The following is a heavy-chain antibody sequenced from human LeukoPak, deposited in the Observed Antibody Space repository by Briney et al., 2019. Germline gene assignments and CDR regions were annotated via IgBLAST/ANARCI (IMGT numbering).Heavy chain of an antibody. CDR1: EFTFSSYG. V-gene: IGHV3-23*01. Sequence: GGCLRLSCAASEFTFSSYGMSWVRQAPGKGLEWVSSISGSGGSTQYADSVQGRFAISRDNSKNTLYLQMNSLRVEDTAMYFCARGIIDWGQGTLVTVSS. CDR3: ARGIID. J-gene: IGHJ4*02. CDR2: ISGSGGST.